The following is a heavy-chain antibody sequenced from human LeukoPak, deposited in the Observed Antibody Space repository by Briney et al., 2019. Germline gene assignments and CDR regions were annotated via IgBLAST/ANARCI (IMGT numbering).Heavy chain of an antibody. CDR1: GCTLTDYC. V-gene: IGHV1-2*02. CDR3: ARAYTSLVNFYYFGMDL. D-gene: IGHD5-18*01. J-gene: IGHJ6*02. CDR2: SNLNCGDT. Sequence: ASVKVSLKCSGCTLTDYCFHWVRQPPGQGLEWVGWSNLNCGDTNYAQKFQGRVTITRDTSINTAYMELSRLRSGDTAVYYCARAYTSLVNFYYFGMDLWGQGTTVTVSS.